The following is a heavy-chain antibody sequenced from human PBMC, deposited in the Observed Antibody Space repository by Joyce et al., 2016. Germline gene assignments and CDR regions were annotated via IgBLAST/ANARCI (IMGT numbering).Heavy chain of an antibody. D-gene: IGHD4-17*01. CDR1: GYTFTSYA. V-gene: IGHV1-3*01. Sequence: QVLLVQSGTAPKEPGASLTVSCKTSGYTFTSYAINWVRQAPGQVLEWMGRIHAGSGVTMYSQKFHDRVSIIRDTSASTVFLEVRGLMSADTATYYCTRSLPHGDGDKKATDFWGQGTLVTVSS. J-gene: IGHJ4*02. CDR2: IHAGSGVT. CDR3: TRSLPHGDGDKKATDF.